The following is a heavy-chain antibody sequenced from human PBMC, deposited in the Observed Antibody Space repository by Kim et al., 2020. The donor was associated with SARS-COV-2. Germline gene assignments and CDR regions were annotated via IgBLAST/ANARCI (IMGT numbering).Heavy chain of an antibody. Sequence: YNPSLKSRLTISIDTSKNQFSLTLSSVTPADTALYYCARDREDDLSTTFDIWGQGTLVTVAS. J-gene: IGHJ3*02. CDR3: ARDREDDLSTTFDI. V-gene: IGHV4-59*01. D-gene: IGHD1-26*01.